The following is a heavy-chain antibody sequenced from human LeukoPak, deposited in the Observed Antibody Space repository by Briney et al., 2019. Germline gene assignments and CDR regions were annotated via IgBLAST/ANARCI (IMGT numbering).Heavy chain of an antibody. J-gene: IGHJ5*02. CDR2: ISAYNGNT. D-gene: IGHD2-2*02. V-gene: IGHV1-18*01. Sequence: ASVKVSCKASGYTFTSDGISWVRQAPGQGLEWMGWISAYNGNTNYAQKIQGRVTMTTDTSTSTAYMELRSLRPGDTAVYYCARDQIPGGNWFDPWGQGTLVTVSS. CDR3: ARDQIPGGNWFDP. CDR1: GYTFTSDG.